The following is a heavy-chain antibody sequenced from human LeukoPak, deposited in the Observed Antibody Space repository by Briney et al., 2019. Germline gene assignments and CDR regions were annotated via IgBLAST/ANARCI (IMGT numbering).Heavy chain of an antibody. Sequence: GGTLRLSCAASGFTFSRYAMTWVRQAPGKGLEWFSSISASGGNTYYADSVKGRFTISRDNSKNTLYLQMNSLRAEDTAVYYCAKGDAIYYDSSGYYPHFDYWGQGTLVTVSS. J-gene: IGHJ4*02. D-gene: IGHD3-22*01. V-gene: IGHV3-23*01. CDR1: GFTFSRYA. CDR2: ISASGGNT. CDR3: AKGDAIYYDSSGYYPHFDY.